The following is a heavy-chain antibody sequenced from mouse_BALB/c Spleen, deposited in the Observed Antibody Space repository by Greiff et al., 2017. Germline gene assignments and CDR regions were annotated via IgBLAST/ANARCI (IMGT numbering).Heavy chain of an antibody. J-gene: IGHJ4*01. CDR1: GYTFTSYV. CDR3: ARSIYDYYGSSYYAMDY. Sequence: VQLKESGPELVKPGASVKMSCKASGYTFTSYVMHWVKQKPGQGLEWIGYINPYNDGTKYNEKFKGKATLTSDKSSSTAYMELSSLTSEDSAVYYCARSIYDYYGSSYYAMDYWGQGTSVTVSS. D-gene: IGHD1-1*01. V-gene: IGHV1-14*01. CDR2: INPYNDGT.